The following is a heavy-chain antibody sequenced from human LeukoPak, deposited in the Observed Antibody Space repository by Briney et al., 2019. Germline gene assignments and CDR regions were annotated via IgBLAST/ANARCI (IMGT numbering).Heavy chain of an antibody. Sequence: GGSLRLSCAVSGITLSNYGMSWVRQAPGKGLEWVAGMSDSGGRTNYADSVKGRFTISRDNPKNTLYLQMNSLRAEDTAVYFCAKRGVVIRVILVGFHKEAYYFDSWGQGALVTVSS. D-gene: IGHD3-22*01. CDR2: MSDSGGRT. V-gene: IGHV3-23*01. J-gene: IGHJ4*02. CDR3: AKRGVVIRVILVGFHKEAYYFDS. CDR1: GITLSNYG.